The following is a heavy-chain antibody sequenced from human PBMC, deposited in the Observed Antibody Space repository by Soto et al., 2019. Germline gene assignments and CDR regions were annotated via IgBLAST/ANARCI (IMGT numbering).Heavy chain of an antibody. D-gene: IGHD1-26*01. V-gene: IGHV1-3*01. J-gene: IGHJ2*01. CDR3: ARGGSLYWYFDL. CDR1: GYTFTSYA. CDR2: INAGNGNT. Sequence: ASVKVSCKASGYTFTSYAMHWVRQAPGQRLEWMGWINAGNGNTKYSQKFQGRVTITRDTSASTAYMELSSLRSGDTAVYYCARGGSLYWYFDLWGRGTLVTVS.